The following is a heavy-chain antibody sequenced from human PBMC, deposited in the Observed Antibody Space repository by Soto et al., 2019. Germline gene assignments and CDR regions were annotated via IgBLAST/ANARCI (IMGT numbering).Heavy chain of an antibody. CDR1: GFTFSIYE. CDR2: ISSSGSTI. CDR3: ARDSLGYYYGKDY. D-gene: IGHD5-18*01. J-gene: IGHJ4*02. Sequence: LRLSFASSGFTFSIYEINFFLQSPGKGLEWFSYISSSGSTIYYADSVKVRFTISRDNAKNSLYLQMNSLRAEETAVYYCARDSLGYYYGKDYWGQGTMVTVSS. V-gene: IGHV3-48*03.